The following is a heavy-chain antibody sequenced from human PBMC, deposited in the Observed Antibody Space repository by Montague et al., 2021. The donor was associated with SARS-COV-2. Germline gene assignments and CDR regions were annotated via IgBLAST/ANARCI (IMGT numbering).Heavy chain of an antibody. CDR3: ARDGARYYYDSGFDY. CDR2: IYTSGST. J-gene: IGHJ4*02. V-gene: IGHV4-61*02. Sequence: TLSLTCTVSGGSISIGRYYWNWIRPPAGKGLEWIGRIYTSGSTNYNPSIKSRVSISADTSNNQVSLSLSSVTAADTAVYYCARDGARYYYDSGFDYWGQGILVTVSS. D-gene: IGHD3-10*01. CDR1: GGSISIGRYY.